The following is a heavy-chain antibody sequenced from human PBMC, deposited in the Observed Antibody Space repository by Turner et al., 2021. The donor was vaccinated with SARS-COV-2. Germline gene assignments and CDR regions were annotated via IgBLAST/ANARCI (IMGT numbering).Heavy chain of an antibody. CDR3: ARLMDTAMDYYGMDV. D-gene: IGHD5-18*01. CDR2: IYDSGST. V-gene: IGHV4-39*01. J-gene: IGHJ6*02. CDR1: GGSISCSTYY. Sequence: QLQLQESGPGLAKPSETPCLTRTASGGSISCSTYYWGWRRQRPGKGLEWIGNIYDSGSTYDNPSLKSRVTISVDTSKNQFSLKLGFVTAADTAVYYCARLMDTAMDYYGMDVWGQGTTVTVSS.